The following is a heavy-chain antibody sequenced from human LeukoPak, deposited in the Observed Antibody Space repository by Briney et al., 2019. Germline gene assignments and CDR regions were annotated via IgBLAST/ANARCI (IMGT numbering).Heavy chain of an antibody. CDR3: EREGISGVVPFDF. CDR2: IYTSGST. CDR1: GGSISSYY. J-gene: IGHJ4*02. Sequence: SETLSLTCTVSGGSISSYYWSWIRQPAGKGLEWIGRIYTSGSTNYNPPLQSRVTMSVDTSKNQFSLKLSSVTAADTAVYYCEREGISGVVPFDFWGQGTVVTVSS. D-gene: IGHD3-3*01. V-gene: IGHV4-4*07.